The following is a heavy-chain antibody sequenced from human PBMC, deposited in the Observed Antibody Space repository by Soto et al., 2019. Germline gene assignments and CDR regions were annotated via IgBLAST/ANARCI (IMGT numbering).Heavy chain of an antibody. V-gene: IGHV1-18*01. CDR1: GYTFTNYG. CDR3: ARDYGDYNHYGLDV. J-gene: IGHJ6*02. CDR2: VSAYNGNT. Sequence: QVQLVQSGAEVKKPGASVKVSCKASGYTFTNYGITWVRQAPGQGLEWMGWVSAYNGNTHYAQKVQGRVTMTTDTSTSTPYMEMRSLRSDDTAVFYCARDYGDYNHYGLDVWGQGTTVTVSS. D-gene: IGHD4-17*01.